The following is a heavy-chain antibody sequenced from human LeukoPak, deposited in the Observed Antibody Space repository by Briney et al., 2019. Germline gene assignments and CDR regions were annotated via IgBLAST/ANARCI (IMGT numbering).Heavy chain of an antibody. D-gene: IGHD3-22*01. V-gene: IGHV5-51*01. J-gene: IGHJ4*02. CDR3: ARQGIYDSSGYYYVGYDYFDY. Sequence: GASLQISCKGSGSSFTSYWIGWVRQLPGKGLEWMGVIYPGDSDTRYSPSFQGQVTISADKSISTAYLQWSSLKASDTAMYYCARQGIYDSSGYYYVGYDYFDYWGQGTLVTVSS. CDR1: GSSFTSYW. CDR2: IYPGDSDT.